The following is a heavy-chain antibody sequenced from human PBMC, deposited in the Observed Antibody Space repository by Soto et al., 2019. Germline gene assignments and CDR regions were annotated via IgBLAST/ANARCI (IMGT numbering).Heavy chain of an antibody. CDR3: AGPTSLQWYYMDV. V-gene: IGHV6-1*01. CDR2: TYYRSRWYN. CDR1: GDSVSSNSAA. Sequence: QVQLQQSGPGLVKPSQTLSLTCAISGDSVSSNSAAWNWIRRSPSGGLEWLGRTYYRSRWYNDYAVYVRSRITINPDTSKNQFSLHLNSVTPEDTAVYYCAGPTSLQWYYMDVWGKGTTVTVSS. J-gene: IGHJ6*03. D-gene: IGHD1-26*01.